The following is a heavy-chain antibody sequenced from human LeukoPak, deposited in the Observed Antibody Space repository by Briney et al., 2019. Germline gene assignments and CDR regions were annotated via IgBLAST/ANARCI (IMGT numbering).Heavy chain of an antibody. J-gene: IGHJ5*02. CDR2: INAGNGNT. CDR3: ARARPICSSTSCYARWFDP. V-gene: IGHV1-3*01. Sequence: ASVKVSCKASGYTFTSYAMHWVRQAPGQRLEWVGWINAGNGNTKYSQKFQGRVTITRDTSASTAYMELSSLRSEDTAVYYCARARPICSSTSCYARWFDPWGQGTLVTVSS. CDR1: GYTFTSYA. D-gene: IGHD2-2*01.